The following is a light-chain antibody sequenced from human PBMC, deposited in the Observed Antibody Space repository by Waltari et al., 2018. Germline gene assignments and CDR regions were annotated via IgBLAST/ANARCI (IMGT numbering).Light chain of an antibody. V-gene: IGKV1-12*01. CDR3: QQGSIFPRT. CDR1: QGISTW. Sequence: SVGDRVTITCRASQGISTWLAWYQQKPGKAPQLLIYAASTLQSGVPSRFSGSGSGTDFTLTISNLQPEDFATYYCQQGSIFPRTFGQGTKVEIQ. J-gene: IGKJ1*01. CDR2: AAS.